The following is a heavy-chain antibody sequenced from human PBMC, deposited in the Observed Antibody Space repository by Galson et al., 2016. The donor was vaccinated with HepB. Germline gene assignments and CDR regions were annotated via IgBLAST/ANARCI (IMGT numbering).Heavy chain of an antibody. CDR1: GFIFSTNA. V-gene: IGHV3-53*01. CDR3: ASPVPLGD. CDR2: IYSSGDT. D-gene: IGHD2-21*01. Sequence: SLRLSCAASGFIFSTNAMTWVRQAPGKGLEWVSIIYSSGDTYYADSVQGRFTIYRDNSKNTLYLQINSLRVDDTAVYYCASPVPLGDWGQGTPVTVSS. J-gene: IGHJ4*02.